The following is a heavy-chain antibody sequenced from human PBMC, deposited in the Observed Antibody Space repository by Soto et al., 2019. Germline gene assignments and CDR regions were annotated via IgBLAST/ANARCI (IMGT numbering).Heavy chain of an antibody. CDR2: ISSSSSYI. V-gene: IGHV3-21*01. J-gene: IGHJ3*02. D-gene: IGHD2-2*01. CDR1: GFTFSSYS. Sequence: PGGSLRLSCAASGFTFSSYSMNWVRQAPGKGLEWVSSISSSSSYIYYADSVKGRFTISRDNAKNSLYLQMNSLRAEDTAVYYCARKTDIVVVPAEDAFDIWGQGTMVTVSS. CDR3: ARKTDIVVVPAEDAFDI.